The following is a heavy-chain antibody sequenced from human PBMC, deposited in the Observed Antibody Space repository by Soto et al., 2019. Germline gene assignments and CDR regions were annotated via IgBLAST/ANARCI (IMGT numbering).Heavy chain of an antibody. D-gene: IGHD3-22*01. J-gene: IGHJ4*02. Sequence: GGSLRLSCAASGFTFSSYAMHWVRQAPGKGLEWVAVISYDGSNKYYADSVKGRFTISRDNSKNTLYLQMNSLRAEDTAVYYCARDASNNRYYYDSSGPGWYFDYWGQGTLVTVSS. V-gene: IGHV3-30-3*01. CDR2: ISYDGSNK. CDR3: ARDASNNRYYYDSSGPGWYFDY. CDR1: GFTFSSYA.